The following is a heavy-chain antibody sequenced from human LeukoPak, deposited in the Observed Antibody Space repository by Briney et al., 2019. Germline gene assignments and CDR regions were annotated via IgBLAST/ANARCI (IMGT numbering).Heavy chain of an antibody. V-gene: IGHV4-61*02. Sequence: PSETLSLTCTASGVSISSGSYHWSWLRQPAGKGLEWIGRIYTSGSTNYNPSINSLTTISEDTYNTQFPQMLSFVTDDVAAVYYCARATNGVGAFDIWGQGTMVTVSS. CDR3: ARATNGVGAFDI. D-gene: IGHD4-17*01. CDR1: GVSISSGSYH. J-gene: IGHJ3*02. CDR2: IYTSGST.